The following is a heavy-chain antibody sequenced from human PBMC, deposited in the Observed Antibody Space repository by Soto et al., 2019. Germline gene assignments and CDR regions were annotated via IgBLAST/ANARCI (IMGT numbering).Heavy chain of an antibody. CDR3: ARVILHNPLYYYYMDV. Sequence: EVQLVESGGGLVQPGGSLRLSCAASGFTVSSNYMSWVRQAPGKGLEWVSVIYSGGSTYYADSVKGRFTISRHNSKNTLYLQMNSQRAEDTAVYYCARVILHNPLYYYYMDVWGKGTTVTVSS. CDR2: IYSGGST. D-gene: IGHD1-1*01. CDR1: GFTVSSNY. J-gene: IGHJ6*03. V-gene: IGHV3-53*04.